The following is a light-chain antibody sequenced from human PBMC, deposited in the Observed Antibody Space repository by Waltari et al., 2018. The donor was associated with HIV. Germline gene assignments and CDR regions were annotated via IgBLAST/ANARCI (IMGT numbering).Light chain of an antibody. CDR3: SSYAGSNNLL. CDR2: EVT. Sequence: HSALTQPPSASGSPGQSVTISCTGNSTDVGGYNYVSWYQQHPGKAPKLMIYEVTKRPSGVPDRFSGSKSGNTASLTVSGLQAEDEADYYCSSYAGSNNLLFGGGTKLTVL. J-gene: IGLJ2*01. V-gene: IGLV2-8*01. CDR1: STDVGGYNY.